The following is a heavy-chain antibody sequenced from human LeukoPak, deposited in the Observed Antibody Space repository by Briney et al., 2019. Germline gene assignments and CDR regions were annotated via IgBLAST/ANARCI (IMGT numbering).Heavy chain of an antibody. D-gene: IGHD2-15*01. CDR2: ISAYNGNT. CDR1: GYTFTSYG. J-gene: IGHJ4*02. V-gene: IGHV1-18*01. CDR3: ARDLLLQALDN. Sequence: GASVKVSCKASGYTFTSYGISWVRQAPGQGLEWMGWISAYNGNTNYAQKFQGRVTITADKSTSTAYMELSSLRSEDTAVYYCARDLLLQALDNWGQGTLVTVSS.